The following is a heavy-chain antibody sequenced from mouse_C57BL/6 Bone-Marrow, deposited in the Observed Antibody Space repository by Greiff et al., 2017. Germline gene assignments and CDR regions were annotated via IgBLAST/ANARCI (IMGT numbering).Heavy chain of an antibody. Sequence: EVKVVESGGDLVKPGGSLKLSCAASGFTFSSYGMSWVRQTPDKRLEWVATISSGGSYTYYPDSVKGRSTISRDNAKNTLYMQMSSLKSEDTAMYYCARQAEAMDYWGQGTSVTVSS. CDR2: ISSGGSYT. CDR1: GFTFSSYG. J-gene: IGHJ4*01. CDR3: ARQAEAMDY. V-gene: IGHV5-6*01.